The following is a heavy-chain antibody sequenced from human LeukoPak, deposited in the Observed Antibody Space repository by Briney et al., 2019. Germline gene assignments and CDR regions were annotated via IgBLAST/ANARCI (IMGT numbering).Heavy chain of an antibody. Sequence: GGSLRLSCAASGFTFSSYAMHWVRQAPGKGLEWVAVISYDGSNKYYADSVKGRFTISRDNSKNTLYLQMNSLRAEDTAVYYCARAGEAWGQGTLVTVSS. CDR3: ARAGEA. CDR1: GFTFSSYA. J-gene: IGHJ5*02. D-gene: IGHD3-10*01. V-gene: IGHV3-30-3*01. CDR2: ISYDGSNK.